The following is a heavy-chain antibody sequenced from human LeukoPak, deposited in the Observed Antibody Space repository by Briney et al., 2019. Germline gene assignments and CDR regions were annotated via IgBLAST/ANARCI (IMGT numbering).Heavy chain of an antibody. D-gene: IGHD3-22*01. CDR1: GFTFSSYS. V-gene: IGHV3-21*01. CDR3: ARAMDYDSSGYPHDAFDI. Sequence: GGSLRLSCAASGFTFSSYSMNWVRQAPGKGLEWVSSISSSSSYIYYADSVKGRFTISRDNAKNSLYLQMNGLRAEDTAVYYCARAMDYDSSGYPHDAFDIWGQGTMVTVSS. J-gene: IGHJ3*02. CDR2: ISSSSSYI.